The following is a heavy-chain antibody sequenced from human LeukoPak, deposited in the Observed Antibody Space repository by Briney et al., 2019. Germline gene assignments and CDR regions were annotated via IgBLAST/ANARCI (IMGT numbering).Heavy chain of an antibody. CDR2: IFYSGNT. Sequence: KASETLSFTSTVSGGSISNSNYYWGWIRQPPGKKLEWIGSIFYSGNTYYNPSLKSRVTISVDTSKNQFSLNLTSMTAADTAIYYCARHNLVPGLAAAGPIDFWGQGKLVTVSS. J-gene: IGHJ4*02. D-gene: IGHD6-13*01. CDR1: GGSISNSNYY. V-gene: IGHV4-39*01. CDR3: ARHNLVPGLAAAGPIDF.